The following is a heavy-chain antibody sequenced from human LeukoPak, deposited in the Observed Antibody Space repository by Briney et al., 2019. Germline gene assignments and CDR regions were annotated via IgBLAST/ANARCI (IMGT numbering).Heavy chain of an antibody. CDR3: ARGEDGYPEYFRH. J-gene: IGHJ1*01. CDR2: IYYSGST. V-gene: IGHV4-39*01. CDR1: GGSISSSSYY. D-gene: IGHD5-24*01. Sequence: SETLSLTCTVSGGSISSSSYYWGWIRQPPGKGLEWIGSIYYSGSTYYNPSLKSRVTISVDTSKNQFSLKLSSVTAADTAVYYCARGEDGYPEYFRHWGQGTLVTVSS.